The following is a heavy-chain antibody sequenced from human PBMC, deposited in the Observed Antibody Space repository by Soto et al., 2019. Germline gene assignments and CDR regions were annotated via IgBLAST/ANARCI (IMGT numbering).Heavy chain of an antibody. Sequence: GGSLRLSFAVSGFNFNNYGINWVRQAPGKGLEWVSSVSKSDYTYYSDSVKGRFTISRDNAKNSVSLQMNTLRAEDTAVYYCAREDSIIIPAVSDFWGQGTLVTVSS. CDR3: AREDSIIIPAVSDF. V-gene: IGHV3-21*01. D-gene: IGHD2-2*01. J-gene: IGHJ4*02. CDR1: GFNFNNYG. CDR2: VSKSDYT.